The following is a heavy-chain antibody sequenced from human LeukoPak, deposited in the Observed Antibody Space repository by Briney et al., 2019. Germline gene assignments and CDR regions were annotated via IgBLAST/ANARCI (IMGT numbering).Heavy chain of an antibody. CDR3: ARGVGANSRPDY. D-gene: IGHD1-26*01. V-gene: IGHV1-18*01. Sequence: ASVKVSCKASGYTFTNYGISWVRQAPGQGLEWMGWISVYNGNTKYAQKFQGRVTMTTDTSTSTAYMELRSLKSDDTAVYYCARGVGANSRPDYWGQGTLVTVSS. J-gene: IGHJ4*02. CDR2: ISVYNGNT. CDR1: GYTFTNYG.